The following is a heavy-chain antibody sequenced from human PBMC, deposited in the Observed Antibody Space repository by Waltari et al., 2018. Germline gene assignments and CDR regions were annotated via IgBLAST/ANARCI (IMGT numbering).Heavy chain of an antibody. CDR1: GYTFTGYY. D-gene: IGHD3-22*01. CDR2: INPNSGGT. J-gene: IGHJ3*02. V-gene: IGHV1-2*02. CDR3: ARGPSAMIRPGDAFDI. Sequence: QVQLVQSGAEVKKPGASVKVSCKASGYTFTGYYMHWVRQAPGQGLAWMGWINPNSGGTNYAQKFQGRVTMTRDTSISTAYMELSRLRSDDTAVYYCARGPSAMIRPGDAFDIWGQGTMVTVSS.